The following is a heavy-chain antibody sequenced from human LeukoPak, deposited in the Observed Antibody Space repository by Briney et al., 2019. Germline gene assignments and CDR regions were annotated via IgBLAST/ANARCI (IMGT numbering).Heavy chain of an antibody. CDR3: ARHEAITARPWFDY. V-gene: IGHV4-39*01. CDR2: IYYSGST. CDR1: GGSISSSSYY. Sequence: SETLSLTCTVSGGSISSSSYYRGWIRQPPGKGLEWIGGIYYSGSTYYNPSLKSRVTIFVDTSKNQFSLRLGSVTAADTAVYYCARHEAITARPWFDYWGQGTLVTVSS. J-gene: IGHJ4*02. D-gene: IGHD6-6*01.